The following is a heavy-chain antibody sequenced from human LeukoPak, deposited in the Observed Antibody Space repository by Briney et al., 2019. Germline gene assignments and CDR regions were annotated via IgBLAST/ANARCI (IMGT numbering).Heavy chain of an antibody. CDR1: GFTFSNYW. D-gene: IGHD3-9*01. CDR2: INTDGRTT. J-gene: IGHJ4*02. CDR3: ARDPTGSIDY. V-gene: IGHV3-74*01. Sequence: GGSLRLSCPASGFTFSNYWMHCVRQAPGKGLVWVSLINTDGRTTRYADSVKGRFTTSRDNAKNTLYLQMNSLRAEDTAAYYCARDPTGSIDYWGQGVLVTVSS.